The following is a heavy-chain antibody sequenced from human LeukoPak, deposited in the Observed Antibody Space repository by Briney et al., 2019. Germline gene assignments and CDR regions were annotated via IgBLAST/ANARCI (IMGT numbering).Heavy chain of an antibody. CDR3: ARVATMVRVPLDALDI. CDR2: INPDGSST. J-gene: IGHJ3*02. D-gene: IGHD3-10*01. V-gene: IGHV3-74*01. CDR1: GFTFSNYW. Sequence: GGSLRLSCAASGFTFSNYWIHWVRQAPGKGLVWVSRINPDGSSTTYADSVRGRFTISRDNAKNSLYLQMNSLRAEDTAVYYCARVATMVRVPLDALDIWGQGTMVSVSS.